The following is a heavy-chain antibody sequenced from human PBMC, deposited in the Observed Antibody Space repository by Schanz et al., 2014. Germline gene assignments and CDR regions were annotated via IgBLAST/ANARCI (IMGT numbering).Heavy chain of an antibody. J-gene: IGHJ6*02. Sequence: QVQLLQFGGGVVQPGRSLRLSCAASGFTFSSYAMHWVRQAPGKGLEWVALISNDGSIKYYADSVEGRFTISRDNSRNTLYLQMNSLRTEDTAVYYCAKARRKSNCSGGRCFHYSYYGMDVWGQGTTVIVSS. CDR2: ISNDGSIK. CDR1: GFTFSSYA. V-gene: IGHV3-30-3*01. D-gene: IGHD2-15*01. CDR3: AKARRKSNCSGGRCFHYSYYGMDV.